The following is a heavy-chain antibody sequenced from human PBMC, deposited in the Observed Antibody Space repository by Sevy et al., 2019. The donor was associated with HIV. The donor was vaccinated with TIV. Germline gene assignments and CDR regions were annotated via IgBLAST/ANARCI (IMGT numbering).Heavy chain of an antibody. CDR2: IWYDGSNK. V-gene: IGHV3-33*01. CDR3: ARGVGSGWYWDYYYGMDV. D-gene: IGHD6-13*01. CDR1: GFTFSSYG. J-gene: IGHJ6*02. Sequence: GGSLRLSCAASGFTFSSYGMHWVRQAPGKGLEWVAVIWYDGSNKYYADSVKGRFTISRDNSKNTLYLQMNSLRAEDTAVYYCARGVGSGWYWDYYYGMDVWGQGTTVTVSS.